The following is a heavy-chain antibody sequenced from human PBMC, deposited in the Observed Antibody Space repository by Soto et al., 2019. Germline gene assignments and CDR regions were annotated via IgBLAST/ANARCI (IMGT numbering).Heavy chain of an antibody. Sequence: QVQLVQSGDEVKKPGSSVKVSCKASGGTFSSYAISWVRQAPGQGLEWMGGIIPIFGTANYAQKFQGRVTITADESTSTAYMELSSLRSEDTAVYYCERGGNTAMVPYYYDGMDVRGQGTTVTVSS. D-gene: IGHD5-18*01. CDR1: GGTFSSYA. V-gene: IGHV1-69*01. CDR2: IIPIFGTA. CDR3: ERGGNTAMVPYYYDGMDV. J-gene: IGHJ6*02.